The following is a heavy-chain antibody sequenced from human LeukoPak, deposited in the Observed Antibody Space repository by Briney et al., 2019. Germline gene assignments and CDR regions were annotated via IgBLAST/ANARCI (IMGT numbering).Heavy chain of an antibody. CDR1: GGSFSGYY. D-gene: IGHD1-26*01. Sequence: SETLSLTCAVYGGSFSGYYWSWIRQPPGKGLEWIGEINHSGSTNYNPSLKSRVTISVDTSKNQFSLKLSSVTAADTAVYYCAREGGKRHSGSYPRFDYWGQGTLVTVSS. CDR2: INHSGST. V-gene: IGHV4-34*01. J-gene: IGHJ4*02. CDR3: AREGGKRHSGSYPRFDY.